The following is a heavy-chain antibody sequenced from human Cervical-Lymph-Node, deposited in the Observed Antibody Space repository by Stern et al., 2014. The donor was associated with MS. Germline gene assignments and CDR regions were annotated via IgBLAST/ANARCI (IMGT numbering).Heavy chain of an antibody. V-gene: IGHV1-46*01. Sequence: QVQLVESGAEVKKPGASVKASCRASGYTFTKYYIHWVRQAPGQGLEWVGVISPAGESTSYAQKYQGRIPLTRDTSTGTVYMEVSSLTSDDPAVYYCAAAAATVLAFDYWGQGALVTVSS. CDR3: AAAAATVLAFDY. J-gene: IGHJ4*02. CDR1: GYTFTKYY. CDR2: ISPAGEST. D-gene: IGHD2-2*01.